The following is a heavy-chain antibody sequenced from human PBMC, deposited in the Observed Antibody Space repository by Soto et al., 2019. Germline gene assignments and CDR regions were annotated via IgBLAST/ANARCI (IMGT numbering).Heavy chain of an antibody. CDR3: ARSDGRY. V-gene: IGHV4-61*01. CDR2: IYYSGST. J-gene: IGHJ4*02. CDR1: GGSISSSSYY. Sequence: LSLTCTVSGGSISSSSYYWSWIRQPPGKGLEWIGYIYYSGSTNYNPSLKSRVTISVDTSKNQFSLKLSSVTAADTAVYYCARSDGRYWGQGTLVTVSS.